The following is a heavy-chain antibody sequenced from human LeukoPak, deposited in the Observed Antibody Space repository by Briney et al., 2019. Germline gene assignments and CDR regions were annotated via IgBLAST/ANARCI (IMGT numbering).Heavy chain of an antibody. CDR3: ATGYCSSTSCPNWFDP. D-gene: IGHD2-2*01. V-gene: IGHV3-23*01. J-gene: IGHJ5*02. CDR2: ISGSGGST. CDR1: GVTFSSYA. Sequence: GGSLRLSCAASGVTFSSYAMSWVRQAPGKGLEWVSAISGSGGSTYYADSVKGRFTISRDNSKNTLYLQMNSLRAEDTAVYYCATGYCSSTSCPNWFDPWGRGTLVTVSS.